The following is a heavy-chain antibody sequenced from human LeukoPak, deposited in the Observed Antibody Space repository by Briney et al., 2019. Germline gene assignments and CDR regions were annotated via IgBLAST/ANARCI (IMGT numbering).Heavy chain of an antibody. CDR1: GFTFSSYA. D-gene: IGHD6-19*01. CDR2: ISGSGGST. Sequence: PGGSLRLSCAASGFTFSSYAMSWVRQAPGKGLEWVSAISGSGGSTYYADSVKGRFTISRDNSKNTLYLQMNSLRAEDTAVYYCARDLGPELSIAVAGFFDYWGQGTLVTVSS. J-gene: IGHJ4*02. V-gene: IGHV3-23*01. CDR3: ARDLGPELSIAVAGFFDY.